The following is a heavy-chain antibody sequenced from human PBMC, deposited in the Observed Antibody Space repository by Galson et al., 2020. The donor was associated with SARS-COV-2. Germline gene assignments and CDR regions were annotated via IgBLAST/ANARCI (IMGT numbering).Heavy chain of an antibody. CDR3: ARDPQYYDILTGYFPRESYYYYGMDV. D-gene: IGHD3-9*01. J-gene: IGHJ6*02. CDR1: GFTFSSYG. Sequence: GESLKISYAASGFTFSSYGMHWVRQAPGKGLEWVAVISYDGSNKYYADSVKGRFTISRDNSKNTLYLQMNSLRAEDTAVYYCARDPQYYDILTGYFPRESYYYYGMDVWGQGTTVTVSS. CDR2: ISYDGSNK. V-gene: IGHV3-30*03.